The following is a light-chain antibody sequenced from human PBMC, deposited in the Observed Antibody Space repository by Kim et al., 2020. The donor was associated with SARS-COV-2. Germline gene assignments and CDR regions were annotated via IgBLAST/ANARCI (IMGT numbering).Light chain of an antibody. Sequence: SPGERATLSCRASQSVSSNLAWYQQKPGQAPRLLIYGASTRATGIAARFSGSGSGTEFTLIISSLQSEDFAVYYCQQYNNWPPWTFGQGTKVDIK. CDR2: GAS. CDR1: QSVSSN. J-gene: IGKJ1*01. CDR3: QQYNNWPPWT. V-gene: IGKV3-15*01.